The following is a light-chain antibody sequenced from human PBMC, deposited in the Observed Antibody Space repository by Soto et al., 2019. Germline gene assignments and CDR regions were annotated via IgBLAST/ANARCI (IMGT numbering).Light chain of an antibody. Sequence: QSALTQPPSVSGSPGQSVTISCTGTSSDVGGYKYVSWYQQHPGKTPKLMIFEVNKRPSGVPDRFSGSKSGNTASLTVSALQDEEDADYYYSAYLGSNNVVVFGAGTKLTVL. CDR2: EVN. J-gene: IGLJ2*01. CDR3: SAYLGSNNVVV. V-gene: IGLV2-8*01. CDR1: SSDVGGYKY.